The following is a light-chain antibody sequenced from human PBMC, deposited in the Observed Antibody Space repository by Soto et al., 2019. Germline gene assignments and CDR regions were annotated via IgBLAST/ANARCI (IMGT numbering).Light chain of an antibody. Sequence: EIVMTQSPATLSVSPGERATLSCRASQSVSSSLAWYQQKPGQAPRLLIYDASTRATGIPTRFSGSGSGTEFTLTISSLQSEDFAVYYCQQFSKWPPWTFGQGTKVDIK. CDR1: QSVSSS. V-gene: IGKV3-15*01. J-gene: IGKJ1*01. CDR2: DAS. CDR3: QQFSKWPPWT.